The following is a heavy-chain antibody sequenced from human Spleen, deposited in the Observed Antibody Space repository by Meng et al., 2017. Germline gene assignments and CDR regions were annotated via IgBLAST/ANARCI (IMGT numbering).Heavy chain of an antibody. J-gene: IGHJ4*02. D-gene: IGHD5-24*01. V-gene: IGHV3-23*04. CDR1: GFTFANYA. CDR3: ARWTYHYDF. Sequence: EVQLVESGGDVVQPGGSLRLSCAASGFTFANYAINWVRQAPGKGLEWVSAISSTGDTKLYADSVRGRFTISRDNSKSTLYMQMNSLRVEDTAIYYCARWTYHYDFWGQGTLVTVSS. CDR2: ISSTGDTK.